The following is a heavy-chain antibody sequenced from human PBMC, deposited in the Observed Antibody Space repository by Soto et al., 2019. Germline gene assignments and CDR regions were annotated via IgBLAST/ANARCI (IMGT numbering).Heavy chain of an antibody. CDR1: GGSISSSNW. D-gene: IGHD5-12*01. V-gene: IGHV4-4*02. CDR3: ARGGGGYSGYEGGVAGVGDAFDI. J-gene: IGHJ3*02. CDR2: IYHSGST. Sequence: QVQLQESGPGLVKPSGTLSLTCAVSGGSISSSNWWRWVRQPPGKGLEGIGEIYHSGSTNYNPSLKGRVSIAVDKAKKQFSLQLGSVTAADTAVYYCARGGGGYSGYEGGVAGVGDAFDIWGQGTMVTVSS.